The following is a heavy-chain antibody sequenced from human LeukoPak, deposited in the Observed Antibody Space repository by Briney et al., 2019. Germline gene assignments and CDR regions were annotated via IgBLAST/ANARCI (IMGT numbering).Heavy chain of an antibody. CDR2: IHHSGST. Sequence: PSGTLSLTCAVSGGSISSSNWWSWVRQPPGEGLEWIGEIHHSGSTNYNPSLKSRVSISVDKARNQFSLEVTSVAAADTAVYYSARVPFHDSSGYFFDYWGQGTLVIVSS. CDR3: ARVPFHDSSGYFFDY. D-gene: IGHD3-22*01. J-gene: IGHJ4*02. V-gene: IGHV4-4*02. CDR1: GGSISSSNW.